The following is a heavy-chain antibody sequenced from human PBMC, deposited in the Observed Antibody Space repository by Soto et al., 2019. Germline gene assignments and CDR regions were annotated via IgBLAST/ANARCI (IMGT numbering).Heavy chain of an antibody. V-gene: IGHV1-46*01. J-gene: IGHJ3*02. CDR1: GYTFTSYY. CDR3: ARVVSSGAPYDAFDI. Sequence: ASVKVSCKASGYTFTSYYMHWVRQAPGQGLEWMGIINPSGGSTSYAQKFQGRVTMTRDTSTSTVYMELSSLRSEDTAVYYCARVVSSGAPYDAFDIWGQGTMVT. D-gene: IGHD3-10*01. CDR2: INPSGGST.